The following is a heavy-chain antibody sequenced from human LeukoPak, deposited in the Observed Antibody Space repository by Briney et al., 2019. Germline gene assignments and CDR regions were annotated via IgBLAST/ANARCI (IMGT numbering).Heavy chain of an antibody. CDR3: ARDNSITIFGVVDPWGAFDI. CDR1: GFTFSSYA. CDR2: ISYDGSNK. J-gene: IGHJ3*02. D-gene: IGHD3-3*01. Sequence: GGSLRLSCAASGFTFSSYAMHWVRQAPGKGLEWVAFISYDGSNKYYADSVKGRFTISRDNSKNTLYLQMNSLRAEDTAVYYCARDNSITIFGVVDPWGAFDIWGQGTMVTVSS. V-gene: IGHV3-30-3*01.